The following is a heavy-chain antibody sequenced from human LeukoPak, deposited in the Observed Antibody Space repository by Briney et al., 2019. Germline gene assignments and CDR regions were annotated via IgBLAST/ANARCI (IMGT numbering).Heavy chain of an antibody. Sequence: PGGSLRLSCAVSGFTFSNARMSWVRQAPGKGLEWVAVISYDGSNKYYADSVKGRFTISRDNSKNTLYLQMNSLRAEDTAVYYCARENPLTSRENAFDIWGQGTMVTVSS. CDR1: GFTFSNAR. CDR3: ARENPLTSRENAFDI. V-gene: IGHV3-30-3*01. CDR2: ISYDGSNK. J-gene: IGHJ3*02. D-gene: IGHD2-2*01.